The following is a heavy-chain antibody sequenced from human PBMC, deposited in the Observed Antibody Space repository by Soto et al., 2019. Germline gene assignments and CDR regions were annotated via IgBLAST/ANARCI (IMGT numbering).Heavy chain of an antibody. CDR2: IVPSFGMA. D-gene: IGHD2-21*01. J-gene: IGHJ4*02. V-gene: IGHV1-69*12. Sequence: QVQLVQSGAEVKKPGSSVRVSCKTSGGNFKNYGLSWVRQAPGRGLEWMGGIVPSFGMANYGQIFQGRVTITADESTDTVYMELSSLKYEDTAIYYCAREIAALGSHFWGQGTLVTVSS. CDR3: AREIAALGSHF. CDR1: GGNFKNYG.